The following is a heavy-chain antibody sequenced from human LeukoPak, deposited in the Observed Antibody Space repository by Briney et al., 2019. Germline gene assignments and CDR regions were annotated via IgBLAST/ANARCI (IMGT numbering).Heavy chain of an antibody. CDR2: ISSSGSTI. D-gene: IGHD2-15*01. CDR3: ARDKSRYCSGGSCPYFDY. CDR1: GSTFSDYY. V-gene: IGHV3-11*01. Sequence: GGSLRLSCAASGSTFSDYYMSWIRQAPGKGLEWVSYISSSGSTIYYADSVKGRFTISRDNAKNSLYLQMNSLRAEDTAVYYCARDKSRYCSGGSCPYFDYWGQGTLVTVSS. J-gene: IGHJ4*02.